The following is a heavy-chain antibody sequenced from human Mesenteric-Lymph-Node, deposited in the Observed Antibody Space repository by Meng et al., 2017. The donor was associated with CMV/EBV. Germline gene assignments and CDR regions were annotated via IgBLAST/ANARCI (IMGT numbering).Heavy chain of an antibody. Sequence: VQLNEGGAGLLKPPETLSLSCAVYGGSFSGYYWSWIRQPPGKGLEWIGEINHSGSTNYNPSLKSRVTISVDTSKNQFSLKLSSVTAADTAVYYCARHQRWLKSEGGFNYWGQGTLVTVSS. CDR2: INHSGST. V-gene: IGHV4-34*01. J-gene: IGHJ4*02. CDR3: ARHQRWLKSEGGFNY. D-gene: IGHD4-23*01. CDR1: GGSFSGYY.